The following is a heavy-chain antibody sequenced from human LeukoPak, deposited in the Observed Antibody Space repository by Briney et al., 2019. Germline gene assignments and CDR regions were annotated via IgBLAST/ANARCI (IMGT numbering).Heavy chain of an antibody. CDR1: GYTFTGYY. CDR3: ARGGSSGWYVQNYFDT. Sequence: GASVKVSCKASGYTFTGYYLHWVRQAPGQGLEWMGWINANHGGTNYAQQFQGRVTMTRDTSISTAYMELSRLRSDDAAVYYCARGGSSGWYVQNYFDTWGQGTLVTVSS. D-gene: IGHD6-19*01. CDR2: INANHGGT. V-gene: IGHV1-2*02. J-gene: IGHJ5*02.